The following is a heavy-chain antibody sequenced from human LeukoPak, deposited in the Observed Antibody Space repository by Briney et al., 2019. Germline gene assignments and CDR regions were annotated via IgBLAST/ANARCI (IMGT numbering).Heavy chain of an antibody. CDR3: AREAVTTPSFDY. CDR1: GFSFSGYD. V-gene: IGHV3-13*05. J-gene: IGHJ4*02. D-gene: IGHD4-17*01. CDR2: IGTTGDP. Sequence: GGSLRLSCAASGFSFSGYDMHWVRQGSGKGLEWVSSIGTTGDPYYSDSVKGRFTISRDNAKNSLYLQMNSLGAGDTAVYSCAREAVTTPSFDYWGQGTLVTVSS.